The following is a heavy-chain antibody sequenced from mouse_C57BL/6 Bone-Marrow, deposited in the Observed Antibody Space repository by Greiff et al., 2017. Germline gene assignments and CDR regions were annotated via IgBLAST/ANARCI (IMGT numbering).Heavy chain of an antibody. Sequence: QVQLQQPGAELVKPGASVTLSCKASGYTFTSYWMHWVKPRPGQGLEWIGMIHPNSSSTNYNEKFKSKATMTLDKYSSTAYMQLSSLTSEDSAVYDGARERVTAVCNFDVWDTGTTVTVSS. J-gene: IGHJ1*03. CDR3: ARERVTAVCNFDV. D-gene: IGHD2-2*01. CDR1: GYTFTSYW. V-gene: IGHV1-64*01. CDR2: IHPNSSST.